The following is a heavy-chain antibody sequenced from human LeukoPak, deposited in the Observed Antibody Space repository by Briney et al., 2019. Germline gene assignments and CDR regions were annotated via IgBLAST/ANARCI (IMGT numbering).Heavy chain of an antibody. CDR3: ARVLPNDLAASWYRDY. CDR1: GYTFTSYG. V-gene: IGHV1-18*01. CDR2: ISAYNGNT. J-gene: IGHJ4*02. Sequence: ASVKVSCKASGYTFTSYGISWVRQAPGQGLEWMGWISAYNGNTNYAQKLQGRVTMTTDTSTSTAYMELRSLRSDDTAVYYCARVLPNDLAASWYRDYWGQGTLVTVSS. D-gene: IGHD6-13*01.